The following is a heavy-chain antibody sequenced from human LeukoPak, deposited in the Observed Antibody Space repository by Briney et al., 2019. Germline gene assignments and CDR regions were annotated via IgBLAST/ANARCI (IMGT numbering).Heavy chain of an antibody. D-gene: IGHD2-21*01. J-gene: IGHJ4*02. V-gene: IGHV3-23*01. CDR1: GFTFSSYS. CDR3: AKEAYRHLDLHS. Sequence: PGGSLRLSCAASGFTFSSYSMNWVRQAPGKGLEWVSSIASDGDTFYADSVKGRFTISRDISKNTLHLQMNGLRADDTAVYFCAKEAYRHLDLHSWGQGTLVTVSS. CDR2: IASDGDT.